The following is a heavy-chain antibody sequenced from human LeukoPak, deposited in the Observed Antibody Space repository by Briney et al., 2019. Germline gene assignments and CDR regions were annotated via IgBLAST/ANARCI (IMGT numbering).Heavy chain of an antibody. D-gene: IGHD6-13*01. CDR1: GFTFSSYG. J-gene: IGHJ4*02. CDR2: IRYDGSNK. Sequence: GGSLRLSCAASGFTFSSYGMEWVRQAPGKGLEWVAFIRYDGSNKYYADSVKGRFSISRDNSKNTLSLEMNSLRAEDTAVYYCTKEAGEHGSSSLVRSDYWGQGIPVTVSS. V-gene: IGHV3-30*02. CDR3: TKEAGEHGSSSLVRSDY.